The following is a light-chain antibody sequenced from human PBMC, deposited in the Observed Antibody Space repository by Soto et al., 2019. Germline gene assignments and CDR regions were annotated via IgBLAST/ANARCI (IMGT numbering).Light chain of an antibody. CDR3: QSYHSGNVV. CDR1: SCSIASNY. Sequence: NFMLPQPHSVSESPGKTVTISCTRSSCSIASNYVQWYQQRPGSAPTPVIYEDNERPSGVPDRFSGSIDSSSNSASLTISGLKTDDEADYYCQSYHSGNVVFGGGTKLTVL. CDR2: EDN. J-gene: IGLJ2*01. V-gene: IGLV6-57*04.